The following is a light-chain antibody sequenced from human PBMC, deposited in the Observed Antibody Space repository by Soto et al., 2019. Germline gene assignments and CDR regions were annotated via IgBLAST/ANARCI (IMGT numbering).Light chain of an antibody. J-gene: IGKJ1*01. V-gene: IGKV3D-15*01. Sequence: EIVMTQSPATLSVSPGERATLSCRASQSVSSYLAWYQQKPGQAPRLLIYDASNRATGIPARFSGSGSGTEFTLTISSLQSEDFAVYYCQQYNNWRTFGQGTKVDI. CDR3: QQYNNWRT. CDR1: QSVSSY. CDR2: DAS.